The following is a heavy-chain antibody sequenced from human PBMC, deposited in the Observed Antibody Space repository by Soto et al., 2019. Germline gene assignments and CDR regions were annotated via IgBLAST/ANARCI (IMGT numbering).Heavy chain of an antibody. CDR3: ARVKYDLNWFDP. Sequence: SETLSLTCAVSGYSISSGYYWGCIRQPPGKGLEWIGSIYHSGSTYYNPSLKSRVTISVDTSKNQFSLKLSSVTAADTAVYYCARVKYDLNWFDPRGQGTLVTVSS. CDR1: GYSISSGYY. V-gene: IGHV4-38-2*01. D-gene: IGHD1-1*01. CDR2: IYHSGST. J-gene: IGHJ5*02.